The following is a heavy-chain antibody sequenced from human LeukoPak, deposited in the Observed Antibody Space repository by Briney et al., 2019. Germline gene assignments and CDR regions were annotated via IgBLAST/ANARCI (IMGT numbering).Heavy chain of an antibody. CDR2: ISAYSGNT. Sequence: ASVKVSCKASGYTFTSYGISWVRQAPGQGLEWMGWISAYSGNTNYAQKLQGRVTMTTDTSTSTAYMELRSLRSDDTAVYYCARADPEQLVPLTNLYAFDIWGQGTMVTVSS. V-gene: IGHV1-18*01. CDR3: ARADPEQLVPLTNLYAFDI. J-gene: IGHJ3*02. CDR1: GYTFTSYG. D-gene: IGHD6-6*01.